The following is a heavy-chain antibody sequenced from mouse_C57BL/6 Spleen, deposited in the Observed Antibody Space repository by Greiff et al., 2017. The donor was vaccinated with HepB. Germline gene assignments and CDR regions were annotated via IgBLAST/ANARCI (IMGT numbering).Heavy chain of an antibody. CDR3: ARDIIYYGNYDAMDY. V-gene: IGHV3-6*01. CDR2: ISYDGSN. D-gene: IGHD2-1*01. CDR1: GYSITSGYY. Sequence: EVQVVESGPGLVKPSQSLSLTCSVTGYSITSGYYWNWIRQFPGNKLEWMGYISYDGSNNYNPSLKNRISITRDTSKNQFFLKLNSVTTEDTATYYCARDIIYYGNYDAMDYWGQGTSVTVSS. J-gene: IGHJ4*01.